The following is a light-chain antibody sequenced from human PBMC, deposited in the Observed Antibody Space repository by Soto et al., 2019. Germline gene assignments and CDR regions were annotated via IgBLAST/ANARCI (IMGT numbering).Light chain of an antibody. CDR1: QTISSW. J-gene: IGKJ1*01. V-gene: IGKV1-5*03. CDR3: QQYLDWPRT. CDR2: KAS. Sequence: IQKTHSPSSLSGVVGDRVTIPARASQTISSWLAWYQQKPGKAPKLLIYKASTLKSGVPSRFSGSGSGTEFTLTISSLQSDDFAVYYCQQYLDWPRTFGQGTKVDIK.